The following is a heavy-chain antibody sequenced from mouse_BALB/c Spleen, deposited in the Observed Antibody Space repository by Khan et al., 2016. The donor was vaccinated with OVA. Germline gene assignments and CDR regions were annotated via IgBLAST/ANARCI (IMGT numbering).Heavy chain of an antibody. CDR3: GRETVVGVYWYFDV. D-gene: IGHD1-1*01. CDR2: IRNKAKGYTT. Sequence: EVELVESGGGLVQPGGSLRLSCATSGFTFTDYYMSWVRQPPGKSLEWLGFIRNKAKGYTTEYSEPVKGRFTTSRANSQSIVYLQMNTLRAEDSATYSCGRETVVGVYWYFDVWGAGTTVTVSS. V-gene: IGHV7-3*02. CDR1: GFTFTDYY. J-gene: IGHJ1*01.